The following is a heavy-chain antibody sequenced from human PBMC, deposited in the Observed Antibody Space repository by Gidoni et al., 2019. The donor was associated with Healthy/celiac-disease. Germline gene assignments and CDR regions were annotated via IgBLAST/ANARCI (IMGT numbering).Heavy chain of an antibody. J-gene: IGHJ4*02. CDR3: ARVGYGAYPDY. CDR2: ISSSSSYR. Sequence: APGKGLEWVSSISSSSSYRYYADSVKGRFTISRDNAKNSLYLQMNSLRAEDTAVYYCARVGYGAYPDYWGQGTLVTVSS. V-gene: IGHV3-21*01. D-gene: IGHD4-17*01.